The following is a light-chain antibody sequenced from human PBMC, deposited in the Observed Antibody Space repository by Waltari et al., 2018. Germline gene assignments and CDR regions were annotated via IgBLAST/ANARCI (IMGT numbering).Light chain of an antibody. Sequence: DIQMTQSPSSLSASVGDRVTITCRASLDISNYLAWFQQKPGKAPTSLVYAASTLHSGVSSKFSGSGSGTDFTLTISSLQPEDFATYYCQQYNTYPWTFGQGTRVEIK. J-gene: IGKJ1*01. CDR1: LDISNY. V-gene: IGKV1-16*02. CDR3: QQYNTYPWT. CDR2: AAS.